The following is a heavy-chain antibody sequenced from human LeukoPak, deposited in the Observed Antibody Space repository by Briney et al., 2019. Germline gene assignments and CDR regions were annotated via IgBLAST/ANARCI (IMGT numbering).Heavy chain of an antibody. CDR1: GFTFSSYS. J-gene: IGHJ4*02. Sequence: GGSLRLSCAASGFTFSSYSMNWVRQAPGKGLEWVSSISSSSSYIYYADSVKGRFTISRDNAKNSLYLQMNSLRAEDTTVYYCARVAVRGVIDYWGQGTLVTVSS. D-gene: IGHD3-10*01. V-gene: IGHV3-21*01. CDR3: ARVAVRGVIDY. CDR2: ISSSSSYI.